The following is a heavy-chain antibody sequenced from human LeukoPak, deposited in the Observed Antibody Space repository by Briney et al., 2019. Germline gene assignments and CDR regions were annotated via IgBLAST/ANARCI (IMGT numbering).Heavy chain of an antibody. D-gene: IGHD3-22*01. Sequence: SETLSLTCTVSGGSISSGSYYWSWIRQPAGKGLEWLVRIYTSGSTNYNPSLKSRATISVDTSKNQFSLKLSSVTAADTAVYYCAREFYYDSSGYYSVYFDYWGQGTLVTVSS. CDR3: AREFYYDSSGYYSVYFDY. CDR1: GGSISSGSYY. CDR2: IYTSGST. V-gene: IGHV4-61*02. J-gene: IGHJ4*02.